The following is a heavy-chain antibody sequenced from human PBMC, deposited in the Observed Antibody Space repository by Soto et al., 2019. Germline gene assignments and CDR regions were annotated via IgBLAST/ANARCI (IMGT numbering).Heavy chain of an antibody. J-gene: IGHJ4*02. V-gene: IGHV4-59*01. D-gene: IGHD4-17*01. Sequence: QVQLQESGPGLVKPSETLSLTCTVSGGSISTYYWDWIRQPPGKELEWIGYTHYSGNTNYHPSLKSRVTISLDTSRNLFSLKLSSVTAADTAIYYCARHTVTIRAGFDYWGQGALVTVSS. CDR3: ARHTVTIRAGFDY. CDR2: THYSGNT. CDR1: GGSISTYY.